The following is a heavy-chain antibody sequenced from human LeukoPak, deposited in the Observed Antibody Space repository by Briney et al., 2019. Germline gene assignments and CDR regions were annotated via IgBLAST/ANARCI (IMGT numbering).Heavy chain of an antibody. CDR2: INHSGST. CDR1: GGSFSGYY. J-gene: IGHJ4*02. V-gene: IGHV4-34*01. Sequence: SETLSLTCAVYGGSFSGYYWSWIRQPPGKGLEWIGEINHSGSTNYNPSLKSRVTISVDTSKNQFSLKLSSVTAADTAVYYCARHTQDYGDLDYFDYWGQGTLVTVSS. D-gene: IGHD4-17*01. CDR3: ARHTQDYGDLDYFDY.